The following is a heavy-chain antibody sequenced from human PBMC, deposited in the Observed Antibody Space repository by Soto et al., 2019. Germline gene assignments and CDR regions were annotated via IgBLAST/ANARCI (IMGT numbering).Heavy chain of an antibody. Sequence: GRSLRLSCAASGCIFINYAMSWVSQAPGKGLEWVSVISGSGYITYYADSVKGRFTISRDDSKSTLFLQMNSLTAEDTSVYYCAQDFYGDYVGWVYWGQGALVTVSS. CDR1: GCIFINYA. J-gene: IGHJ4*02. V-gene: IGHV3-23*01. CDR3: AQDFYGDYVGWVY. D-gene: IGHD4-17*01. CDR2: ISGSGYIT.